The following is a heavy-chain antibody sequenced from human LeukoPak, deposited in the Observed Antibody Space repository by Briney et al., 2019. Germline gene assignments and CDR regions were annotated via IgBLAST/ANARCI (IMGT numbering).Heavy chain of an antibody. D-gene: IGHD1-20*01. J-gene: IGHJ6*03. CDR2: IITDGSST. CDR1: GFTFSSYW. CDR3: ARHNWDPRSYYYYYMDV. Sequence: PGGSLRLSCAASGFTFSSYWMHWVRQAPGKGLVWVSRIITDGSSTNYADSVKGRFTISRDNAKNTLYLQMNSLRAEDTAVYYCARHNWDPRSYYYYYMDVWGKGTTVTVSS. V-gene: IGHV3-74*01.